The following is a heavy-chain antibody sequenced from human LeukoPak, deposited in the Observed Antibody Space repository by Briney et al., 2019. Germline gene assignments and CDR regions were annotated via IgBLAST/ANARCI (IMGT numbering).Heavy chain of an antibody. CDR3: ATCITVTTCSWFDP. V-gene: IGHV3-7*01. D-gene: IGHD4-17*01. CDR2: INEDGSDK. CDR1: GFMFTDSW. J-gene: IGHJ5*02. Sequence: PGGSLRLSCAASGFMFTDSWMAWVRQAPGKELEWLANINEDGSDKNYVVALKGRFTISRDNAEKSLYLQMNSLRAEDTAVYYCATCITVTTCSWFDPWGQGTLVTVSS.